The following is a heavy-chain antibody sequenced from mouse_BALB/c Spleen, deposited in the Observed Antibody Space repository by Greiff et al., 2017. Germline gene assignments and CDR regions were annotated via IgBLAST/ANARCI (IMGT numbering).Heavy chain of an antibody. J-gene: IGHJ1*01. Sequence: QVHVKQSGPGLVAPSQSLSITCTVSGFSLTSYGVHWVRQPPGKGLEWLGVIWAGGSTNYNSALMSRLSISKDNSKSQVFLKMNSLQTDDTAMYYCARVYGNFYWYFDVWGAGTTVTVSS. CDR3: ARVYGNFYWYFDV. V-gene: IGHV2-9*02. CDR2: IWAGGST. D-gene: IGHD2-1*01. CDR1: GFSLTSYG.